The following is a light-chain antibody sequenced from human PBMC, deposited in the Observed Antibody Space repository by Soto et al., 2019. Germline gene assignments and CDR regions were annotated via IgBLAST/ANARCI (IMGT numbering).Light chain of an antibody. CDR3: MQALQTGGFT. V-gene: IGKV2-30*01. CDR1: QSLVYSDGNTY. J-gene: IGKJ3*01. Sequence: DVVMTQSPLSLPVTLGQPASISCRSSQSLVYSDGNTYLNWLQQRPGQSPRRLIYKVSNRDSGVPDRFSGSGSGTDFTLKISRVEAEDVGVYYCMQALQTGGFTFGPGTKVDIK. CDR2: KVS.